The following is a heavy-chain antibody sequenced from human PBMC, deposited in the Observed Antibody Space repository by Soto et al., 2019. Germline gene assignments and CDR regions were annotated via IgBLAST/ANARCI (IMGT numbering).Heavy chain of an antibody. CDR3: AAWAEGATEVH. CDR1: GFSFSVYG. J-gene: IGHJ4*02. V-gene: IGHV3-33*01. D-gene: IGHD2-15*01. Sequence: PGGSLRLSCETSGFSFSVYGMHWVRQAPGKGLKWVAVIWYDASKQFYAASVEGRFTISRDNSKAILYLQMNSLRAEDTAVYYCAAWAEGATEVHWGQGTLVTVSS. CDR2: IWYDASKQ.